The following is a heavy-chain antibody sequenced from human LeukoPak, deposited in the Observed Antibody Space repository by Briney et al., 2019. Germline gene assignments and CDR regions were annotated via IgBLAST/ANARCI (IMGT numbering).Heavy chain of an antibody. CDR1: GVTFDRHA. V-gene: IGHV3-48*03. Sequence: GGSLRLSCAASGVTFDRHAMNWVRQAPGKGLEWVSYISSTGSTIYYADSVKGRFTISRDNAKNSLYLQMNSLRVEDTAVYYCARDLAAFDPWGQGTLVTVSS. CDR2: ISSTGSTI. J-gene: IGHJ5*02. D-gene: IGHD2-15*01. CDR3: ARDLAAFDP.